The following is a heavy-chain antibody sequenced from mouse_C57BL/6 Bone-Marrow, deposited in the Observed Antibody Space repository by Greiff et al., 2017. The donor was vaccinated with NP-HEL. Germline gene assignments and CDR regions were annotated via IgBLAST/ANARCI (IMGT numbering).Heavy chain of an antibody. CDR1: GYTFTSYW. CDR2: IDPSDSYT. V-gene: IGHV1-59*01. J-gene: IGHJ4*01. CDR3: GAMDY. Sequence: QVQLQQPGAELVRPGPSVKLSCKASGYTFTSYWMHWVKQRPGQGLEWIGVIDPSDSYTNYNQKFKGKATLTVDTSSSTAYMQLSSLTSEDSAVYYCGAMDYWGQGTSVTVSS.